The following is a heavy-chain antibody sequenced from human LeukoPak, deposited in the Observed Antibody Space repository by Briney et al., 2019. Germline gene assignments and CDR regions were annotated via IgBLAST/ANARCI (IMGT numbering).Heavy chain of an antibody. Sequence: PGGSLRLSCAASGFTFSSYSMNWVRQAPGKGLEWVSHITASGTAMFYADSVKGRFTISRDNAKNSLYLQMNSLRDEDTAVYYCARDLVDTAMVTQLAFDYWGQGTLVAVSS. D-gene: IGHD5-18*01. CDR2: ITASGTAM. J-gene: IGHJ4*02. CDR3: ARDLVDTAMVTQLAFDY. CDR1: GFTFSSYS. V-gene: IGHV3-48*02.